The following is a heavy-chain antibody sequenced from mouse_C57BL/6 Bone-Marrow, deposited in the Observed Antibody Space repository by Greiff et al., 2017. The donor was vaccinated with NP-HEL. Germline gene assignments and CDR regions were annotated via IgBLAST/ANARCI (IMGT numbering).Heavy chain of an antibody. CDR1: GYTFTSYW. CDR3: ARADTPVVATPPFDY. J-gene: IGHJ2*01. V-gene: IGHV1-55*01. Sequence: QVQLQQPGAELVKPGASVKMSCKASGYTFTSYWITWVKQRPGQGLEWIGDIYPGSGSTNYNEKFKSKATLTVDTSSSTAYMQLSSLTSEDSAVYYGARADTPVVATPPFDYWGQGTTLTVSS. D-gene: IGHD1-1*01. CDR2: IYPGSGST.